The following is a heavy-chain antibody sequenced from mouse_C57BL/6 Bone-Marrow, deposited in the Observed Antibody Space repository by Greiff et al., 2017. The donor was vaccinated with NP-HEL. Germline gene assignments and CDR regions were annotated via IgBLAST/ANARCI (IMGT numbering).Heavy chain of an antibody. D-gene: IGHD2-4*01. Sequence: EVHLVESGGDLVKPGGSLKLSCAASGFTFSSYGMSWVRQTPDKRLEWVATISSGGSYTYYPDSVKGRFTISRDNAKNTLYLQMSSLKSEDTAMYYCARRRDDYDDVGPFDYWGQGTTLTVSS. CDR2: ISSGGSYT. V-gene: IGHV5-6*01. CDR1: GFTFSSYG. CDR3: ARRRDDYDDVGPFDY. J-gene: IGHJ2*01.